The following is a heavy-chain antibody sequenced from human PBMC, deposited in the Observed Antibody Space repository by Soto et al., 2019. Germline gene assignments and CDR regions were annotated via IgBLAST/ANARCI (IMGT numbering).Heavy chain of an antibody. Sequence: QVQLVQSGAEGKKPGSSVNVSCKASGGTFSSYAISWARQAPGQGLEWMGGIIPIFGTANYAQKFQGRVTITASECKSTAYRELSSLRSEDTAVYYCALMVYDTREYYYGMDVWGQVTTVTVSS. CDR2: IIPIFGTA. CDR3: ALMVYDTREYYYGMDV. V-gene: IGHV1-69*01. D-gene: IGHD2-8*01. CDR1: GGTFSSYA. J-gene: IGHJ6*02.